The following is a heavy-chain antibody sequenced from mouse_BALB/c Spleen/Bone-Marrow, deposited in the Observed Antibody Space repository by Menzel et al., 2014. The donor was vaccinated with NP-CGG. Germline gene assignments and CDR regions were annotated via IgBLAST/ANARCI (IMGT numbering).Heavy chain of an antibody. CDR2: IDPENGNT. CDR1: GFNINDYY. J-gene: IGHJ2*01. D-gene: IGHD2-14*01. V-gene: IGHV14-1*02. Sequence: VQLQQSGAELVRPGALVKLSCKASGFNINDYYMYWVKQRPEQGLEWIGWIDPENGNTIYDPKFQGKASITADTSSNAAYLQLRSLTSGGPGVYYCVTYYRYGYYFAYWGRGTTLTVSS. CDR3: VTYYRYGYYFAY.